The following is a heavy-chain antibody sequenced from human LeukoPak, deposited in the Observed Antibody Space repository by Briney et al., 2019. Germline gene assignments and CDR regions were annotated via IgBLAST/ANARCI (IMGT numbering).Heavy chain of an antibody. CDR1: GFTFSNYW. J-gene: IGHJ4*02. V-gene: IGHV3-74*01. CDR3: VRDGDAYNFDW. D-gene: IGHD5-24*01. Sequence: GGSLRLSCAASGFTFSNYWMSWVRQAPGKGLEWVSRIKGDGTYKNYADSVRGRFTISRDNAKNTLSLQMNSLRAEDTAVYFCVRDGDAYNFDWWGQGALVTVSS. CDR2: IKGDGTYK.